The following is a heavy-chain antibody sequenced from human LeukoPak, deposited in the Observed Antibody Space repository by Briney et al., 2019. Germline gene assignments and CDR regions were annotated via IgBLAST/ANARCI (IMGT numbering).Heavy chain of an antibody. V-gene: IGHV3-30*04. Sequence: GGSLSLSCAASGFTFSSYAMHWVRQAPGKGLEGVAVISYDGSNKYYADAVKGRFTISRDNSKNTLYLQMNSLRAEDTAVYYCARDRGDGDAPDAFDIWGQGTMVTVSS. CDR3: ARDRGDGDAPDAFDI. D-gene: IGHD4-17*01. CDR2: ISYDGSNK. CDR1: GFTFSSYA. J-gene: IGHJ3*02.